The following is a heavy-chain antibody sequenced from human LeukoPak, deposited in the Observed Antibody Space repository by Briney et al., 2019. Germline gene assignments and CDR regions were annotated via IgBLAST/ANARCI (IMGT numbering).Heavy chain of an antibody. CDR3: ARAYYDILTGYAFDI. J-gene: IGHJ3*02. D-gene: IGHD3-9*01. CDR2: IYYSGST. V-gene: IGHV4-39*01. CDR1: GGSISSSSYY. Sequence: SETLSLTCTVSGGSISSSSYYWGWIRQPPGKGLEWIGSIYYSGSTYYNPSLKSRVTISVDTSKNQFSLKLSSVTAADTAVYYCARAYYDILTGYAFDIWGQGTMVTVS.